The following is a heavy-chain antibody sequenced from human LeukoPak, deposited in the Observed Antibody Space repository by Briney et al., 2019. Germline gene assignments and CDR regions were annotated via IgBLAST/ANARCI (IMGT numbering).Heavy chain of an antibody. V-gene: IGHV3-30*18. CDR3: AKDADTATIIYWYFDL. D-gene: IGHD5-18*01. Sequence: GSLRLSCTASGFTLSNFGMHWVRQAPGKGLEWVAVISDDGSNTFYADSVKGRFTISRDNSKNTLYLQLKSLRPEDTAVYYCAKDADTATIIYWYFDLWGRGTLVTVSS. J-gene: IGHJ2*01. CDR1: GFTLSNFG. CDR2: ISDDGSNT.